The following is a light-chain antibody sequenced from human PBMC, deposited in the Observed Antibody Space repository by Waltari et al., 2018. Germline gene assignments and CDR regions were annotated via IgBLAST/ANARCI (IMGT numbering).Light chain of an antibody. CDR2: GNN. J-gene: IGLJ3*02. CDR3: QSYDNTISGSV. V-gene: IGLV1-40*01. Sequence: QSVLTQPPSVSGAPGQRVTISCTRSRSNIRAPYDVPWYQQFPGTAPRLPIYGNNNRPSGVPDRFSGSKSGTSASLAITGLQADDEADYYCQSYDNTISGSVFGGGTKLTVL. CDR1: RSNIRAPYD.